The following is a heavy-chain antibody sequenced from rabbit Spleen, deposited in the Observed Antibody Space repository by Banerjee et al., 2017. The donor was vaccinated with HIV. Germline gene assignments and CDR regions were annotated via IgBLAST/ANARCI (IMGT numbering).Heavy chain of an antibody. CDR1: GLDFSSSYY. D-gene: IGHD1-1*01. CDR3: TRDHSSSGWSWDL. Sequence: QEQLVEYGGDLVQPEGSLTLTCKASGLDFSSSYYMCWVRQAPGKGLEWIACIYTGNDNTYYASWAKGRFTISKTSSTTVTLQMTSLTAADTATYFCTRDHSSSGWSWDLWGPGTLVTVS. J-gene: IGHJ4*01. CDR2: IYTGNDNT. V-gene: IGHV1S45*01.